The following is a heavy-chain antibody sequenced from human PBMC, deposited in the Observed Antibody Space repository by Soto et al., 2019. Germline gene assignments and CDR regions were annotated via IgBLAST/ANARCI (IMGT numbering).Heavy chain of an antibody. D-gene: IGHD3-22*01. CDR2: IYHSGST. J-gene: IGHJ3*02. Sequence: SETLSLTCAVSGGSISSGGYSWSWIRQPPGKGLEWIGYIYHSGSTYYNPSLKSRVTISVDRSKNQFSLKLSSVTAADTAVYYCARGSESDYYDSSGYYPFDAFDIWGQGTMVTVSS. CDR1: GGSISSGGYS. V-gene: IGHV4-30-2*01. CDR3: ARGSESDYYDSSGYYPFDAFDI.